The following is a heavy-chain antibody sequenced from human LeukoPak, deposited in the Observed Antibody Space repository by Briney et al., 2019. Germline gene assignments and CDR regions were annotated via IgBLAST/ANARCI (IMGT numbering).Heavy chain of an antibody. CDR2: IIPIFGTA. D-gene: IGHD2-21*02. V-gene: IGHV1-69*05. Sequence: SVKVSCKASGGTFSSYAISWVRQAPGQGLEWMGRIIPIFGTANYAQKFQGRVTITTDESTSTAYMELSSLRSEDTAVYYCARDPAYCGGDCYFGWFDPWGQGTLVTVSS. CDR3: ARDPAYCGGDCYFGWFDP. J-gene: IGHJ5*02. CDR1: GGTFSSYA.